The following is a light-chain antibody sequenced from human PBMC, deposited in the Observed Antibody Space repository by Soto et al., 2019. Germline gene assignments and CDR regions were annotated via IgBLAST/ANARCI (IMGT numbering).Light chain of an antibody. CDR2: SAA. CDR1: QGIRSL. Sequence: DIHMTQAPSSVSASVGDRVTITCRASQGIRSLLAWYQQKPGKAPKLLIYSAASLQTGVPSRFSGSASGTDFTLTISSLPPEDFATYYCQQADSLPLTFGGGTKV. J-gene: IGKJ4*01. V-gene: IGKV1D-12*01. CDR3: QQADSLPLT.